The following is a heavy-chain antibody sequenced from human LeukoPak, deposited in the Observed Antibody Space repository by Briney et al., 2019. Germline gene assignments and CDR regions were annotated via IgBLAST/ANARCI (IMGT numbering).Heavy chain of an antibody. J-gene: IGHJ3*02. CDR1: GDRVSANSAT. CDR3: ARDSDAFDI. Sequence: SQTLSLTCAISGDRVSANSATWNWIRQSPSRGLEWLGRTYYRSKWYRDYAVSVKSRITINPDSSKNHFSLQLNSVTPEDTALYYCARDSDAFDIWGQGTMVTVSS. CDR2: TYYRSKWYR. V-gene: IGHV6-1*01.